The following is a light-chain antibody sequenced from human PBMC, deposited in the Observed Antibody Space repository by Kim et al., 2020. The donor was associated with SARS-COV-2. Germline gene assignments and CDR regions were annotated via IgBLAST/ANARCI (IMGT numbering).Light chain of an antibody. CDR2: RDS. CDR1: NIGDKF. CDR3: QAWDSSAVV. V-gene: IGLV3-1*01. J-gene: IGLJ1*01. Sequence: SYELTQPPSVSVSPGQTISIPCSGDNIGDKFVPWYQQRPGQSPVLVIYRDSNRPSGIPERFSASNSGNTATLTISGAQAGDEADYHCQAWDSSAVVFGTGTKLTVL.